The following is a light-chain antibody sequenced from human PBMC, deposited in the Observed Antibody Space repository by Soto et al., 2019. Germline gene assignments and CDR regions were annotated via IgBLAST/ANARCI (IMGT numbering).Light chain of an antibody. CDR1: QSVTSN. Sequence: EIVLTQASATLSLSPGERATLSCRASQSVTSNALAWYQQKPGQAPRLLIYGVSSRATGIPDRFSGSGSGTDFTLTRSSLEPEDFAVYYCQQSSKWPLTFGGGTKVEIK. CDR3: QQSSKWPLT. CDR2: GVS. J-gene: IGKJ4*01. V-gene: IGKV3-11*01.